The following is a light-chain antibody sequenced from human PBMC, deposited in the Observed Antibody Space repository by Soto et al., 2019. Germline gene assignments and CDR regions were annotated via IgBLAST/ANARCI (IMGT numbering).Light chain of an antibody. CDR3: QQYGSSLN. CDR2: GAS. V-gene: IGKV3-20*01. J-gene: IGKJ4*01. CDR1: QSVSSSY. Sequence: VLKRSRGTLSLSAGERATHSKMASQSVSSSYLAWYQQKPGQAPRLLIYGASSRSSGIPDRFSGSGSGTGFSLSISSLEPEDFAVYYCQQYGSSLNFGGGTKVDIK.